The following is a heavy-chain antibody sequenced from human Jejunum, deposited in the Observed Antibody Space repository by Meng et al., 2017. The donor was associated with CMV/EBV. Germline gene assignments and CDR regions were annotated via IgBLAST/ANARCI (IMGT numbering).Heavy chain of an antibody. J-gene: IGHJ4*02. D-gene: IGHD3-3*01. Sequence: QVELVHSGSGLKRPGASVKVSCKASGYTFTSYTMNWVRQAPGQGLEWMGWIITNTANPTYAQGFTGRFVFSLDTSFRTAYLQISSLKAEDTAVYYCARVAPRGYRYFDYWGQGTLVTVSS. CDR3: ARVAPRGYRYFDY. V-gene: IGHV7-4-1*02. CDR2: IITNTANP. CDR1: GYTFTSYT.